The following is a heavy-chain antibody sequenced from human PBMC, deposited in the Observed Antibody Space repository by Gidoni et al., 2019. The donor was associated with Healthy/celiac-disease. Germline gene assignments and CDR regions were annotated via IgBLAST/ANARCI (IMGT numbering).Heavy chain of an antibody. Sequence: QVHLQESGPGLVKPSETLSLPCAVSGYSISSGHSWGWIRQPPGKGLEWIGSIYHSGSTYYNPSLKSRVTRSVDTSKNQFSLKLSSVTAADTAVYYCARGSSYYDSSGYSPSNWFDPWGQGTLVTVSS. CDR2: IYHSGST. J-gene: IGHJ5*02. V-gene: IGHV4-38-2*01. CDR3: ARGSSYYDSSGYSPSNWFDP. D-gene: IGHD3-22*01. CDR1: GYSISSGHS.